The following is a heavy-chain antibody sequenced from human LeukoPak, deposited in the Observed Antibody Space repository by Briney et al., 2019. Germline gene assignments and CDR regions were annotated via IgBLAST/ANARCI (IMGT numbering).Heavy chain of an antibody. D-gene: IGHD3-3*01. Sequence: VASVKVSCKASGYTFTSYYMHWVRQAPGQGLEWMGIINPSGGSTSYAQKFQGRVTMTRDMSTSTVYMELSSLRSEDTAVYYCARDGNADFGVAPFYYMDVWGKGTTVTVSS. CDR1: GYTFTSYY. V-gene: IGHV1-46*01. CDR3: ARDGNADFGVAPFYYMDV. CDR2: INPSGGST. J-gene: IGHJ6*03.